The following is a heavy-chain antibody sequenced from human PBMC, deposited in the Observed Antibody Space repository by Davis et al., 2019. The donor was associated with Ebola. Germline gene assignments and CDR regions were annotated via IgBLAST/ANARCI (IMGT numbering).Heavy chain of an antibody. D-gene: IGHD3-22*01. CDR3: ARGNHYDRPVGWFDP. CDR1: GYTFTGYY. Sequence: ASVKVSCKASGYTFTGYYMHWVRQAPGQGLEWMGWINPNSGGTNYAQKFQGRVTMTRDTSISTAYMELSRLRSDDTAVYYCARGNHYDRPVGWFDPWGQGTLVTVSS. V-gene: IGHV1-2*02. J-gene: IGHJ5*02. CDR2: INPNSGGT.